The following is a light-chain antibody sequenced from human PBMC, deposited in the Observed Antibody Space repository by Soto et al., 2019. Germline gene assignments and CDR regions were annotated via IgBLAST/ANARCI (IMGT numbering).Light chain of an antibody. J-gene: IGKJ2*01. CDR1: QSISSY. CDR2: AAS. V-gene: IGKV1-39*01. Sequence: DIQMTQSPSSLSASVGDRVTITCRASQSISSYLYWYQQKPGKAPKLLIYAASSLQSGVPSRFSGSGAGTDFTLPISSLQPEEFATYYCQQSYTTPYTFGEGTKLEIK. CDR3: QQSYTTPYT.